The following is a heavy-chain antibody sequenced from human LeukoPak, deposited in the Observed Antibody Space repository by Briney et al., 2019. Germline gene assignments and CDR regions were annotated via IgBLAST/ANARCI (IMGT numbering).Heavy chain of an antibody. V-gene: IGHV4-34*01. J-gene: IGHJ2*01. D-gene: IGHD4-17*01. CDR3: ARAPQSDYGTHWYFDL. Sequence: SETLSVTCAVYGGSFSADYWSWIRQPPGRGLEWIGKIYHSGSTNYNPSLKSRVTISVDTSKNQFSLKLSSVTAADTAVYYCARAPQSDYGTHWYFDLWGRGTLVTASS. CDR2: IYHSGST. CDR1: GGSFSADY.